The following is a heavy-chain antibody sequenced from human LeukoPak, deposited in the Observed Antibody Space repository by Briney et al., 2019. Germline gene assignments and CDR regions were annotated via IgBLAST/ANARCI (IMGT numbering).Heavy chain of an antibody. Sequence: SETLSLTCTVSGGSISSYYWSWIRQPPGKGLEWIGYIYYSGSTNYNPSLKSRVTISVDTSKNQFSLKLSSVTAADTAVYYCARAPMVRGVIITGLDYWGQGALVTVSS. CDR1: GGSISSYY. CDR3: ARAPMVRGVIITGLDY. D-gene: IGHD3-10*01. J-gene: IGHJ4*02. CDR2: IYYSGST. V-gene: IGHV4-59*01.